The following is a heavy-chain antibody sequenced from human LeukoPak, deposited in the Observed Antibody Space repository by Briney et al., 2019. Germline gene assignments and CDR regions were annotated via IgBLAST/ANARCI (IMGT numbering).Heavy chain of an antibody. CDR1: GFTFSGSA. Sequence: GGSLRLSCAASGFTFSGSAMHWVRQASGKGLEWVGRIRSKANSYATAYAASVKGRFTISRDDSKNTAYLQMNSLRAEDTAVYYCAKYSHDSSGSYDYWGQGTLVTVSS. J-gene: IGHJ4*02. CDR3: AKYSHDSSGSYDY. CDR2: IRSKANSYAT. D-gene: IGHD3-22*01. V-gene: IGHV3-73*01.